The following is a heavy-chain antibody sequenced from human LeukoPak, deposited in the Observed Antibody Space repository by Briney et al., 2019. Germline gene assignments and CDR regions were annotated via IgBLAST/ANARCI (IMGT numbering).Heavy chain of an antibody. D-gene: IGHD6-13*01. CDR1: GFTFSSYG. CDR3: AKDYRQLAYFDY. V-gene: IGHV3-30*02. Sequence: GGSLRLSCAASGFTFSSYGMHSVRQAPGKGLEWVAFIRYDGSNKYYADSVKGRFTISRDNSKNTLYLQMNSLRAEDTAVYYCAKDYRQLAYFDYWGQGTLVTVSS. CDR2: IRYDGSNK. J-gene: IGHJ4*02.